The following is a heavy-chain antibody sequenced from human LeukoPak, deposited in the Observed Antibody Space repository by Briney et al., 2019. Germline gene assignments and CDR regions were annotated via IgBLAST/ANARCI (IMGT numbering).Heavy chain of an antibody. Sequence: GASVKVSCKASGYTFTSYGISWVRQAPGQGLEWMGWISACNGNTNYVQKFQGRVTMTTDTSTSTAYMELRSLRSADTAVYYCARMYYYDSVFDSWGQGTLVTVSS. CDR1: GYTFTSYG. CDR2: ISACNGNT. J-gene: IGHJ4*02. V-gene: IGHV1-18*01. D-gene: IGHD3-22*01. CDR3: ARMYYYDSVFDS.